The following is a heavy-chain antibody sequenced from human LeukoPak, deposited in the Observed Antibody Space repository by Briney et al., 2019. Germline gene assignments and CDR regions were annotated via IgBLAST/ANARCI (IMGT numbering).Heavy chain of an antibody. Sequence: GGSLRLSCAASGFTFSSYAMSWVRQAPGKGLEWVSAISGSGGSTYYADSVKGRFTISRDNSKNTLYLQMNSLRAEDTAVYYCAKSGGCSSNSCYSSATEIDYWGQGTLVTVSS. CDR2: ISGSGGST. D-gene: IGHD2-2*01. CDR1: GFTFSSYA. CDR3: AKSGGCSSNSCYSSATEIDY. J-gene: IGHJ4*02. V-gene: IGHV3-23*01.